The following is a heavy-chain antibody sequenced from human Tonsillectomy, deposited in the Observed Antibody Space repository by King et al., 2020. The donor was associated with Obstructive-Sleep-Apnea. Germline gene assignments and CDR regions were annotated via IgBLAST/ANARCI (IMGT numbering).Heavy chain of an antibody. Sequence: VQLVESGGGLVKPGGSLRLSWAASGFTFSDYYMSWIRQAPGKGLERVSYISRSGSTIYSADSVKGRFTISRDNATNSLYLQMNSLRAEDTAVYYCARVDCSGGSCYWSYYGMDVWGQGTTVTVSS. D-gene: IGHD2-15*01. CDR2: ISRSGSTI. CDR1: GFTFSDYY. CDR3: ARVDCSGGSCYWSYYGMDV. J-gene: IGHJ6*02. V-gene: IGHV3-11*01.